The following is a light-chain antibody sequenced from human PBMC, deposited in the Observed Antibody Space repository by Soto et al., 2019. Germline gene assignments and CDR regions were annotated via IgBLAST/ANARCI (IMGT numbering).Light chain of an antibody. Sequence: DIQMTQSPSSLSASLGDRVTITCRARQGIGDYLAWFQQKPGNVPRLLIYAASSLQSGVPSRFRGSGSGTEFTLTISSLQPEDGATYYCQKYNSAPLTFGGGTKVEIK. J-gene: IGKJ4*01. CDR1: QGIGDY. V-gene: IGKV1-27*01. CDR3: QKYNSAPLT. CDR2: AAS.